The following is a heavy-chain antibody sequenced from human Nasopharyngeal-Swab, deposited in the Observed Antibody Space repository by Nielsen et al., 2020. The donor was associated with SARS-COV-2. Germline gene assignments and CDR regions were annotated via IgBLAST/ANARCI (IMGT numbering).Heavy chain of an antibody. Sequence: GESLKISCAASGFTFSSYSMNWVRQAPGKGLEWLSHISGTSSTISYADSVKGRFTISRDNAENSLFLQMNSLRVEDTAVYYCTRDHYDSSGYPGYWGQGTLVTVSS. V-gene: IGHV3-48*04. CDR2: ISGTSSTI. CDR1: GFTFSSYS. J-gene: IGHJ4*02. D-gene: IGHD3-22*01. CDR3: TRDHYDSSGYPGY.